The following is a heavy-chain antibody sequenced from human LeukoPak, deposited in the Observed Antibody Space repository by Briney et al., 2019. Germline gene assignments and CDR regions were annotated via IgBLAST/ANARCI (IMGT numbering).Heavy chain of an antibody. CDR2: ISFSGGST. V-gene: IGHV3-23*01. J-gene: IGHJ3*01. CDR3: ARDIQLST. Sequence: GGSLRLSCAASGFTFSNAWMNWVRQAPGKGLEWVSLISFSGGSTYYADSVKGRFTISRDNSKDTLYLQMNSLRAEDTAIYYCARDIQLSTWGLGTMVTVSS. CDR1: GFTFSNAW. D-gene: IGHD5-24*01.